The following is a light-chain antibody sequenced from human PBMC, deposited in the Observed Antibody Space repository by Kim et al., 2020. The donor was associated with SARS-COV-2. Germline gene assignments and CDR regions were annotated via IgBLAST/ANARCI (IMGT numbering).Light chain of an antibody. J-gene: IGLJ2*01. CDR3: CSYAGNYLVV. V-gene: IGLV2-11*03. Sequence: GQSITISCTGTSSDIGIYNLVSWYQQHPGKAPNLMIYAVTRRPSGVPARFSGSKSGNTAFLTVSGLQAEDEADYYCCSYAGNYLVVFGGGTQLTVL. CDR2: AVT. CDR1: SSDIGIYNL.